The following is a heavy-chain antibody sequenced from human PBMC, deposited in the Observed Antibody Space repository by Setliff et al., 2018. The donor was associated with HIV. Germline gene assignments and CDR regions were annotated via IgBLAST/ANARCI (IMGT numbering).Heavy chain of an antibody. J-gene: IGHJ1*01. D-gene: IGHD4-17*01. V-gene: IGHV4-39*01. CDR1: GGSISSSNYY. CDR2: VHSYGSV. CDR3: ARHGDYEYFQH. Sequence: SETLSLTCSVSGGSISSSNYYWGWLRQPPGKGLEWIGSVHSYGSVYYNPSLQRRVTVSVDTSKNRFSLNLRSVTAIETAIYYCARHGDYEYFQHWGRGTPVTVSS.